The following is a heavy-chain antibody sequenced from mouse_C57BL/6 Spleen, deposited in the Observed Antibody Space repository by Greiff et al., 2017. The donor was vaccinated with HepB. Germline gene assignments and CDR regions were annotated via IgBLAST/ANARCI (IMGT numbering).Heavy chain of an antibody. Sequence: QVQLKESGAELVKPGASVKMSCKASGYTFTSYWITWVKQRPGQGLEWIGDIYPGSGSTNYNEKFKSKATLTVDTSSSTAYMQLSSLTSEDSAVYYCARGGNPGDYWGQGTTLTVSS. CDR1: GYTFTSYW. J-gene: IGHJ2*01. CDR3: ARGGNPGDY. CDR2: IYPGSGST. D-gene: IGHD2-1*01. V-gene: IGHV1-55*01.